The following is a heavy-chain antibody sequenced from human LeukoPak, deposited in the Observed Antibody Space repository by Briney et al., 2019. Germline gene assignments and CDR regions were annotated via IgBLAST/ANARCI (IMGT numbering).Heavy chain of an antibody. Sequence: SGRSLRLSCEASGFFFGDYAMHWVRQAPGKGLEWVAGISFKSGSMGYADSVEGRFTISRDNAKNFLYLQMNSLTPEDTALYYCAKSALILTGYYDFWGPGTMVTVSS. CDR2: ISFKSGSM. D-gene: IGHD3-9*01. CDR3: AKSALILTGYYDF. CDR1: GFFFGDYA. V-gene: IGHV3-9*01. J-gene: IGHJ4*02.